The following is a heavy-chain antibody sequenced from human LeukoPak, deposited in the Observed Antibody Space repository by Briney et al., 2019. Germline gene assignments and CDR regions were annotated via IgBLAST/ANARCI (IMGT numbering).Heavy chain of an antibody. V-gene: IGHV3-11*04. D-gene: IGHD2-2*01. CDR1: GFTFSDYY. Sequence: GGSLRLSCAASGFTFSDYYMSWIRQAPGKGLEWVSYISSSGSTIYYADSVKGRFTISRDNAKNSLYLQMNSLRAEDTAVYYCAREGYCSSTSCYPEPDAFDIWGQGTMVTVSS. CDR3: AREGYCSSTSCYPEPDAFDI. CDR2: ISSSGSTI. J-gene: IGHJ3*02.